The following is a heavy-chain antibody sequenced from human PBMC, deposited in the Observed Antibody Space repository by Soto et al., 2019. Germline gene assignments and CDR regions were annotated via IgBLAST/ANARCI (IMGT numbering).Heavy chain of an antibody. CDR2: INAGNGNT. CDR1: GYTFTSYA. Sequence: QVQLVQSGAEEKKPGASVKVSCKASGYTFTSYAMHWVRQAPGQRLEWMGWINAGNGNTKYSQKFQSRVTITRDTSASTAYMELSSLRSEDMAVYYCARVGDYGDYSYYFDYWGQGTLVTVSS. D-gene: IGHD4-17*01. V-gene: IGHV1-3*05. J-gene: IGHJ4*02. CDR3: ARVGDYGDYSYYFDY.